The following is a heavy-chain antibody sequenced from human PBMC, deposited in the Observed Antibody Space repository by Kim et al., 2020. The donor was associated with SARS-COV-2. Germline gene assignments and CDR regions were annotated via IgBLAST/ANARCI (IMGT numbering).Heavy chain of an antibody. Sequence: SETLSLTCTVSGGSISSGSYYWSWIRQPAGKGLEWIGRIYTSGSTNYNPSLKSRVTISVDTSKNQFSLKLSSVTAADTAVYYCARGIAVAGTGRGGEFYYYYYGMDVWGQGTTVTVSS. CDR1: GGSISSGSYY. CDR3: ARGIAVAGTGRGGEFYYYYYGMDV. J-gene: IGHJ6*02. V-gene: IGHV4-61*02. D-gene: IGHD6-19*01. CDR2: IYTSGST.